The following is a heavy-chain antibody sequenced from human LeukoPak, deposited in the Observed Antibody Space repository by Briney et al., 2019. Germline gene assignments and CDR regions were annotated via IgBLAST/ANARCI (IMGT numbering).Heavy chain of an antibody. CDR2: IKQDGSEK. D-gene: IGHD3-10*01. Sequence: PGGSLRLSCAASGFTFSSDWMNWVRQAPGKGLEWVANIKQDGSEKYYVDSVKGRFTISRDNAKNSLYLQMNSLRAEDTAVYYCAKSWDFDYWGQGTLVTVSS. CDR1: GFTFSSDW. CDR3: AKSWDFDY. V-gene: IGHV3-7*01. J-gene: IGHJ4*02.